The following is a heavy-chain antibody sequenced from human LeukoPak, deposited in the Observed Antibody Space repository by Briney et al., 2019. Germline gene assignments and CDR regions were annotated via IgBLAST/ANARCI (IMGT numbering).Heavy chain of an antibody. V-gene: IGHV1-2*02. Sequence: ASVKVSCKASGYTFTGDYMHWVRQAPGQGLEWMGWINPNSGAPNYAQKFQGRVTMTRDTSISTAYMEPSRLRSDDTAVYYCASRAGGNSDFDYWGQGTLVTVSS. CDR3: ASRAGGNSDFDY. CDR1: GYTFTGDY. D-gene: IGHD4-23*01. J-gene: IGHJ4*02. CDR2: INPNSGAP.